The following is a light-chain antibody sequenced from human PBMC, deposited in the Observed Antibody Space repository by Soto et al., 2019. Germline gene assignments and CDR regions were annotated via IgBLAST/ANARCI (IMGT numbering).Light chain of an antibody. V-gene: IGKV1-5*01. CDR2: DAS. CDR3: QQYTSYSPWT. Sequence: DIQMTQSPSTLSASVGDRVTISCRASQSISSWLAWYQQKPGKAPKLLIYDASSLESGVPSRFSGIGFGTEVNVTISSLQPDDFATHYCQQYTSYSPWTFGQGTKVEIK. CDR1: QSISSW. J-gene: IGKJ1*01.